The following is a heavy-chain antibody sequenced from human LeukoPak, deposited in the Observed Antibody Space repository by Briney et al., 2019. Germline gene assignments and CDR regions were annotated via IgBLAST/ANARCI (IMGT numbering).Heavy chain of an antibody. CDR1: GGSISSYY. J-gene: IGHJ4*02. Sequence: SETLSLTCTVSGGSISSYYWSWVRQPARKGLEWIGRIYTSGNTNYNPSLKGRVTMSVDTSKNQFSLNLSSVTAADTAVYYCAKRGGTLYSGYDWGSFDYWGQGTLVTVSS. CDR2: IYTSGNT. CDR3: AKRGGTLYSGYDWGSFDY. V-gene: IGHV4-4*07. D-gene: IGHD5-12*01.